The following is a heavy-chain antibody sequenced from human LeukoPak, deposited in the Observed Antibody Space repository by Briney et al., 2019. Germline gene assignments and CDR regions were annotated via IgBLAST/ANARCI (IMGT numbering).Heavy chain of an antibody. J-gene: IGHJ4*02. D-gene: IGHD2-15*01. V-gene: IGHV4-59*11. Sequence: PSETLSLTCTVSGGSISSHYWSWIRQPPGKGLEWIGYIYYSGSTDYNPSLKSRVTILVDTSKNQFSLKLSSVPAADTAVYYCARELNCSGGSCHFDYWGQGTLVTVSS. CDR2: IYYSGST. CDR1: GGSISSHY. CDR3: ARELNCSGGSCHFDY.